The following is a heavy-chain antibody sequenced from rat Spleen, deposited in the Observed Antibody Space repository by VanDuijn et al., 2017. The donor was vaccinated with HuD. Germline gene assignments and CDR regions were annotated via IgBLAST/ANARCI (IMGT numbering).Heavy chain of an antibody. V-gene: IGHV2S12*01. Sequence: QVQLKESGPGLVQPSQTLSLTCTVSGFSLTSYHVSWVRQPPGKGLEWIAAISSGGSTYYNSALKSRLSISRDTSKSQVFLKMNSLQTEETAMYFCARSGRDWGQGVMVTVSS. J-gene: IGHJ2*01. D-gene: IGHD4-3*01. CDR1: GFSLTSYH. CDR3: ARSGRD. CDR2: ISSGGST.